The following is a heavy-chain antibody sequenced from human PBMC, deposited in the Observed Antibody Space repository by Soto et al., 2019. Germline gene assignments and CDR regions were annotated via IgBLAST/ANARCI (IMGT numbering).Heavy chain of an antibody. CDR1: VFTFSIYW. J-gene: IGHJ5*02. CDR3: AGLAAAGARRHKNNWFDP. Sequence: WGSLRVSCASSVFTFSIYWMSWVRQAPGNGLEWVANIKQDGSEKYYVDSVKGRFTISRDNAKNSLYLQMNRLRAEDTAVYYCAGLAAAGARRHKNNWFDPWGQGTMFTVSS. CDR2: IKQDGSEK. V-gene: IGHV3-7*01. D-gene: IGHD6-13*01.